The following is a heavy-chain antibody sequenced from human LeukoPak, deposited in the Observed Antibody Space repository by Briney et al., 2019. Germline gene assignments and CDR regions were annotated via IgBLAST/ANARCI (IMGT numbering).Heavy chain of an antibody. Sequence: GGSLSLSCAASGFTFSDYYMSWIRQAPGKGLEWVAIIKQDGSDKYYVDSVEGRFIISRDNAKNSLYLQMNSLRAEDTAVYYCLTSTRSHRFDYWGQGTLVTVSS. D-gene: IGHD2-15*01. J-gene: IGHJ4*02. V-gene: IGHV3-7*01. CDR3: LTSTRSHRFDY. CDR1: GFTFSDYY. CDR2: IKQDGSDK.